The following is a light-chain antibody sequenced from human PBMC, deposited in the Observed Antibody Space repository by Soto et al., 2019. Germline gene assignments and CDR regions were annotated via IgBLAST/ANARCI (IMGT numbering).Light chain of an antibody. CDR1: QSVNSN. J-gene: IGKJ1*01. Sequence: VMTQSPLSLPVTLGQPASISCRSSQSVNSNLAWYQQKPGQAPRLLIYGASTRATGIPARFGGSGSGTEFTLTISSLQSEDFAVYYCQQYNNWPGTFGQGTKVDI. V-gene: IGKV3D-15*01. CDR3: QQYNNWPGT. CDR2: GAS.